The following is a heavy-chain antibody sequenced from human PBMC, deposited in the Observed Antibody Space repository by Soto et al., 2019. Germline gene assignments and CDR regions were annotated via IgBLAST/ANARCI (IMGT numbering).Heavy chain of an antibody. J-gene: IGHJ5*02. V-gene: IGHV1-18*04. D-gene: IGHD2-15*01. Sequence: GASVKVSCKASGYTFTSYGISWVRQAPGQGLEWMGWISAYNGNTNYAQKLQGRVTMTTDTSTSTAYMELRSLRSDDTAVYYCARDGGYCSGGSCYSFWFDPWGQGTLVTVS. CDR3: ARDGGYCSGGSCYSFWFDP. CDR1: GYTFTSYG. CDR2: ISAYNGNT.